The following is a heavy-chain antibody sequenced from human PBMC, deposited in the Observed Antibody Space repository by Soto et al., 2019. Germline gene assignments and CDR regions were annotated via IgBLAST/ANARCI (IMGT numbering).Heavy chain of an antibody. Sequence: QVHLVQSGAEVKKPGASVKVSCKASGYTFTSYGITWVRQAPGQGLEWMGWISAHNGNTDYAQKLQGRVIVTRDTSTSTAYMELWSLISADTAVYYWARGRYGDWWGQGAVVTVCS. J-gene: IGHJ4*02. CDR2: ISAHNGNT. CDR1: GYTFTSYG. V-gene: IGHV1-18*01. CDR3: ARGRYGDW. D-gene: IGHD4-17*01.